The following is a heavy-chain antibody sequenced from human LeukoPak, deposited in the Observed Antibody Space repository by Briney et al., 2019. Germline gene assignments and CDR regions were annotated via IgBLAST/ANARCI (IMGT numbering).Heavy chain of an antibody. V-gene: IGHV3-23*01. J-gene: IGHJ3*02. D-gene: IGHD1-26*01. Sequence: DSVKGGFTISRDNSNNTFYLEMNSLRAEDTAVYYCAKGGGSYSGFDIGGHGTMVTVS. CDR3: AKGGGSYSGFDI.